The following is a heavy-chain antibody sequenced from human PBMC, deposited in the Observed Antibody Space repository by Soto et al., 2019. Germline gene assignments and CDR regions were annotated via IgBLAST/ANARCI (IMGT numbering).Heavy chain of an antibody. Sequence: QVQLVQSGAEVTKPGASVQVSCKTSGYPFSMYGISWVRQAPGQGLEWMGWISAYNGNTEYAQKFQGRVTMTRDISTSTAYLDLRSLRSDDTAVYYCARPSYYDTTTASDYWGQGALVTVSS. V-gene: IGHV1-18*01. CDR1: GYPFSMYG. CDR3: ARPSYYDTTTASDY. CDR2: ISAYNGNT. J-gene: IGHJ4*02. D-gene: IGHD3-22*01.